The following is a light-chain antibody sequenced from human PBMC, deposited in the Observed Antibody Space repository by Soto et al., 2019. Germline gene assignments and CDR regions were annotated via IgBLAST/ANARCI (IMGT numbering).Light chain of an antibody. J-gene: IGLJ1*01. V-gene: IGLV2-23*02. Sequence: QSVLTQPASVSGSPGQSIGISCTGTSSDVGNYDLVSWYQQHPGKAPKLMIYEVTKRPSGVSSRFSGSKSGNTASLTISGLQAEDEADYYCCSSAGGATYVFGTGTKVTVL. CDR3: CSSAGGATYV. CDR1: SSDVGNYDL. CDR2: EVT.